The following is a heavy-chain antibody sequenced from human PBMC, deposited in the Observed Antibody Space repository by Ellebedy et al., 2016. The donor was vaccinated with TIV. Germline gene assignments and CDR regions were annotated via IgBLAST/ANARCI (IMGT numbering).Heavy chain of an antibody. CDR3: ARPESPRPQLRYYYYYYMDV. V-gene: IGHV1-8*01. J-gene: IGHJ6*03. Sequence: ASVKVSXXASGYTFTSYDINWVRQATGQGLEWMGWMNPNSGNTGYAQKFQGRVTMTRNTSISTAYMELSSLRSEDTAVYYCARPESPRPQLRYYYYYYMDVWGKGTTVTVSS. D-gene: IGHD2-2*01. CDR1: GYTFTSYD. CDR2: MNPNSGNT.